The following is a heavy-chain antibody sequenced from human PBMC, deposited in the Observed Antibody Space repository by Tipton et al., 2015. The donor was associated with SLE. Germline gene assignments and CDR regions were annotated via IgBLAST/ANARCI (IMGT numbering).Heavy chain of an antibody. CDR3: AIAQYNHFWSGYYTFDY. V-gene: IGHV4-59*11. D-gene: IGHD3-3*01. CDR1: GGSISSHY. J-gene: IGHJ4*02. Sequence: TLSLTCSVSGGSISSHYWSWIRQSPGKGLEWIGYIQYSGSSNYNPSLKSRVTMSVDTSKNQFSLRLSSVTAADTAVYYCAIAQYNHFWSGYYTFDYWGQGTLVIVSS. CDR2: IQYSGSS.